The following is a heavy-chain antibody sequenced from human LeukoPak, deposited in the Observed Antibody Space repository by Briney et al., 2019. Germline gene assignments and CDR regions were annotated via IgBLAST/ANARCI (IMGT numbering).Heavy chain of an antibody. D-gene: IGHD1-26*01. CDR3: GKANSGTYGAVDY. Sequence: PGGSLRLSCAASGFTFGDYAMHWVRQAPGKGLEWVSGISWNSGDIGYADSVKGRFTISRDNAKNSLYLQMNSLRAEDTALYYCGKANSGTYGAVDYWGQGTLVTVSS. J-gene: IGHJ4*02. CDR1: GFTFGDYA. V-gene: IGHV3-9*01. CDR2: ISWNSGDI.